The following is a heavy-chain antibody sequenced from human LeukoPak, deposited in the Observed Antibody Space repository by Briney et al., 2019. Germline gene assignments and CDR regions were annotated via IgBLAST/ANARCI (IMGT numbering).Heavy chain of an antibody. CDR3: ARRRVEMATSYFDY. J-gene: IGHJ4*02. CDR2: IYHSGST. CDR1: GYSISSGYY. Sequence: PSETLSLTCAVSGYSISSGYYWGWFRQPPGKGLEWIGSIYHSGSTYYNPSLKSRVTISVDTSKNQFSLKLSSVTAADTAVYYCARRRVEMATSYFDYWGQGTLVTVSS. V-gene: IGHV4-38-2*01. D-gene: IGHD5-24*01.